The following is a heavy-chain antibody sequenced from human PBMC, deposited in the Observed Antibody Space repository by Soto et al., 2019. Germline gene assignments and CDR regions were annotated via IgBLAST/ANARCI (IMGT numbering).Heavy chain of an antibody. D-gene: IGHD5-18*01. CDR1: GGTFSSYT. CDR2: IIPIFGTA. Sequence: ASVKVSCKASGGTFSSYTISWVRQAPGQGLEWMGGIIPIFGTANYAQKFQGRVTITADESTSTAYMELSSLRSEDTAVYYCARDSNTAMVTFGWFDPWGQGTLVTVSS. CDR3: ARDSNTAMVTFGWFDP. J-gene: IGHJ5*02. V-gene: IGHV1-69*13.